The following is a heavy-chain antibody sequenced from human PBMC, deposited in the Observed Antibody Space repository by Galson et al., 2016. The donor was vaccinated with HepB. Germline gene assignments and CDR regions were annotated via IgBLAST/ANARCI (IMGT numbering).Heavy chain of an antibody. D-gene: IGHD6-19*01. J-gene: IGHJ5*02. CDR1: GYSFTSYW. CDR2: IYPGDSDT. Sequence: QSGAEVKKPGESLKISCKGSGYSFTSYWIGWVRQMPGKGLEWMGIIYPGDSDTRYSPSFQGQVTISAYKSISTAYLQWSSLKASDTAMYDCARKALGGIAVAGNKWFDPWGQGTLVTVSS. CDR3: ARKALGGIAVAGNKWFDP. V-gene: IGHV5-51*01.